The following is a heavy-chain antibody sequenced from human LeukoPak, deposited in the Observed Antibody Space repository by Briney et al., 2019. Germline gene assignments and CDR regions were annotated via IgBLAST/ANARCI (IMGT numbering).Heavy chain of an antibody. V-gene: IGHV4-59*01. D-gene: IGHD1-7*01. Sequence: SETLSLTCTLSGGSISSYYWSWIRQPPGKGLEWIGYIYYSGSTKYNPSLKSRVTISVDASKTQFSLKLNSVTAADTAVYYCARGSRELYYFDYWGQGTLVTVSS. CDR3: ARGSRELYYFDY. CDR2: IYYSGST. CDR1: GGSISSYY. J-gene: IGHJ4*02.